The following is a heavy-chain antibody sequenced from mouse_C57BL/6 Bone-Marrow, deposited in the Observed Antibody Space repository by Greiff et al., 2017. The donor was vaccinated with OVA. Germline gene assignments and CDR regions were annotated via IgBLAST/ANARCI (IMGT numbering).Heavy chain of an antibody. J-gene: IGHJ3*01. Sequence: EVQGVESGGDLVKPGGSLELSCAASGFTFSSYGMSWVRQTPDKRLEWVATISSGGSYTYYPDSVKGRFTISRDNAKNTLYLQMSSLKSEDTAMYYCASRSFAYWGQGTLVTVSA. CDR2: ISSGGSYT. V-gene: IGHV5-6*01. CDR1: GFTFSSYG. CDR3: ASRSFAY.